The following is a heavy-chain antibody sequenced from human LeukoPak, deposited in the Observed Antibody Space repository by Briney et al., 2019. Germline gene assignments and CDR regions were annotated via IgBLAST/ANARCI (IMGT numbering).Heavy chain of an antibody. CDR3: ARLQVHCGGDCYTRWFDP. V-gene: IGHV4-59*08. CDR1: GGSVSSYY. CDR2: IYYSGST. Sequence: SETLSLTCTVSGGSVSSYYWSWIRHPPGKGLEGIAYIYYSGSTKYNHSLKSRVTISLDRSKTQFSLKLRSVTAADTAVYYCARLQVHCGGDCYTRWFDPWGQGTLVTVSS. J-gene: IGHJ5*02. D-gene: IGHD2-21*02.